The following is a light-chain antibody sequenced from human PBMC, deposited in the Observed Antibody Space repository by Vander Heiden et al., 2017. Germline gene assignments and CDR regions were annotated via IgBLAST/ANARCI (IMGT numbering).Light chain of an antibody. CDR2: LGF. V-gene: IGKV2-28*01. CDR3: MQDLQTRT. Sequence: TQSPLSLPVTPGESASMSCRSSQSLLYSNGHHYLDWYVQKSGQSPQLLIDLGFKRGSGVPDRFSGSGSGTDFTLKSSRVEPEDVGIYYCMQDLQTRTFGQGTKVEIK. J-gene: IGKJ1*01. CDR1: QSLLYSNGHHY.